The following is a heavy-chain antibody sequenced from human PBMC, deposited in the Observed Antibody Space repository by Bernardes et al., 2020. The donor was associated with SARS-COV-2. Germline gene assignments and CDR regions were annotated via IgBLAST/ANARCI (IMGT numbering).Heavy chain of an antibody. D-gene: IGHD3-10*01. CDR3: ASRAFTYGSHQMRGMDV. CDR2: IYSDGST. J-gene: IGHJ6*02. Sequence: GVLRLSCAAYGFIVSSNYMTWVRQAPGKGLEWVSVIYSDGSTYYADSVKGRFSISRDNSKNTLSLQMNSLRADDTAVYYCASRAFTYGSHQMRGMDVWGQGTAVTVSS. CDR1: GFIVSSNY. V-gene: IGHV3-66*01.